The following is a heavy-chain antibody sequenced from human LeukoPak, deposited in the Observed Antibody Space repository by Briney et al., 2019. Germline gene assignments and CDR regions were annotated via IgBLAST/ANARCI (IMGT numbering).Heavy chain of an antibody. CDR1: GGSISSYY. J-gene: IGHJ6*03. D-gene: IGHD3-9*01. Sequence: SETLSLTCTVSGGSISSYYWSWIRQPPGKGLEWIGYIYYSGSTNYNPSLKSRVTISVDTSKNQFSLKLSSVTAADTAVYYCARGLYDILTGTLYYYYYMDVWGKGTTVTVSS. V-gene: IGHV4-59*01. CDR2: IYYSGST. CDR3: ARGLYDILTGTLYYYYYMDV.